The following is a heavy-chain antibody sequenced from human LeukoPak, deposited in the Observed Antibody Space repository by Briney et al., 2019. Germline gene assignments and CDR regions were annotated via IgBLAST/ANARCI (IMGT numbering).Heavy chain of an antibody. CDR1: GFTFSSSW. V-gene: IGHV3-74*01. CDR2: INTDGSGT. J-gene: IGHJ6*02. Sequence: GGSLRLSCAASGFTFSSSWMNWVRQAPGKGLVWVSRINTDGSGTNYADSVKGRFTISRDNSKNTLYLQMNSLRAEDTAVYYCAYGMDVWGQGTTVTVSS. CDR3: AYGMDV.